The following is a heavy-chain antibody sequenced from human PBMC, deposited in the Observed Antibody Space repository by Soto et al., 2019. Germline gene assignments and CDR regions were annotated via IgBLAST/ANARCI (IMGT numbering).Heavy chain of an antibody. V-gene: IGHV4-34*01. J-gene: IGHJ6*02. D-gene: IGHD1-26*01. Sequence: PSETLSLTCAVYGGSFSGYYWSWTRQPPGKGLEWIGEINHSGSTNYNPSLKSRVTISVDTSKNQFSLKLSSVAAADTAVYYCARAVGAFPPYVYYYGMDVWGQGTTVTVSS. CDR2: INHSGST. CDR3: ARAVGAFPPYVYYYGMDV. CDR1: GGSFSGYY.